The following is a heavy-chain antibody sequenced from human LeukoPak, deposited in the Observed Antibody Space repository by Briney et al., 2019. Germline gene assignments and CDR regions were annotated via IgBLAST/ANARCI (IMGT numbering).Heavy chain of an antibody. Sequence: SETLSLTCTVSGGSISSYYWSWIRQPPGKGLEWIGYIYYSGSTNYNPSLKSRVTISVDTSKNQFSLKLSSVTAADTAVYYCAIAPISGYSYYFDYWGQGTLVTVS. CDR2: IYYSGST. CDR1: GGSISSYY. V-gene: IGHV4-59*01. CDR3: AIAPISGYSYYFDY. J-gene: IGHJ4*02. D-gene: IGHD3-22*01.